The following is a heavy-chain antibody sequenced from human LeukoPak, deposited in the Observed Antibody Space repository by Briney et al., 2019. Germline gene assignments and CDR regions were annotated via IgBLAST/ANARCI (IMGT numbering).Heavy chain of an antibody. CDR3: ARDLPELEMATMVY. Sequence: PGGSLRLSCAASGFTFSSYAMHWVRQAPGKGLEWVAVISYDGSNKYYADSVKGRFTISRDNSKNTLYLQMNSLRAEDTAVYYCARDLPELEMATMVYWGQGTLVTVSS. CDR2: ISYDGSNK. V-gene: IGHV3-30-3*01. D-gene: IGHD5-24*01. CDR1: GFTFSSYA. J-gene: IGHJ4*02.